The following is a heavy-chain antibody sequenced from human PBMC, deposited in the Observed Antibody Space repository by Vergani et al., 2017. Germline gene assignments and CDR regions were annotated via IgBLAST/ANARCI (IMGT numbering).Heavy chain of an antibody. V-gene: IGHV3-23*01. CDR3: AEDPCGGNSEEAAGFDY. CDR2: ISGSGGST. Sequence: GGLVQPGGSLRLSCAASGFTFSSYAMSWVRQAPGKGLEWVSAISGSGGSTYYADSVKGRFTISRDNSKNTLYLQMNSLRAEDTAVYYCAEDPCGGNSEEAAGFDYWGQGTLVTVSS. J-gene: IGHJ4*02. CDR1: GFTFSSYA. D-gene: IGHD4-23*01.